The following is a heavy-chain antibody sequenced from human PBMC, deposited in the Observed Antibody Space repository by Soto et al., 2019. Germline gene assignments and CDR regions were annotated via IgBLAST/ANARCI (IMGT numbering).Heavy chain of an antibody. D-gene: IGHD6-19*01. CDR3: AKGIAVAGLDY. J-gene: IGHJ4*02. CDR2: ISGSGGST. Sequence: GGSLRLSYAASGFTFSGYAMSWVRQAPGKGLEWVSAISGSGGSTYYADSVKGRFTISRDNSKNTLYLQMNSLRAEDTAVYYCAKGIAVAGLDYWGQGTLVTVSS. CDR1: GFTFSGYA. V-gene: IGHV3-23*01.